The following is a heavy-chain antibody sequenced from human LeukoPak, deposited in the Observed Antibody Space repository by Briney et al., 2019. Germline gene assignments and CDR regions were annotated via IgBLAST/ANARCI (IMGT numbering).Heavy chain of an antibody. D-gene: IGHD6-13*01. CDR3: ARRHLIAAAGTDYYYFYKDV. Sequence: GESLMISCKGSGYSFTSYWIGWVRQMPGKGLEWMGIIYPGDSDTRYSPSFQGQVTISADKSISTAYLQLSSRKASDTAMYYCARRHLIAAAGTDYYYFYKDVWGKMTTVTVS. CDR1: GYSFTSYW. J-gene: IGHJ6*03. V-gene: IGHV5-51*01. CDR2: IYPGDSDT.